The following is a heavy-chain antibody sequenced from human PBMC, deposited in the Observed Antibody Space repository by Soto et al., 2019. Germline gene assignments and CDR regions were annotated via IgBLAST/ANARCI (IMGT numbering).Heavy chain of an antibody. CDR1: GYTFSSYA. CDR3: ARDHYYDSSGYWRDYYYYYGMDV. Sequence: PGESLKISCAASGYTFSSYAMHWVRQAPGKGLEWVAVISYDGSNKYYADSVKGRFTISRDNSKNTLYLQMNSLRAEDTAVYYCARDHYYDSSGYWRDYYYYYGMDVWGQGTTVTVS. D-gene: IGHD3-22*01. V-gene: IGHV3-30-3*01. CDR2: ISYDGSNK. J-gene: IGHJ6*02.